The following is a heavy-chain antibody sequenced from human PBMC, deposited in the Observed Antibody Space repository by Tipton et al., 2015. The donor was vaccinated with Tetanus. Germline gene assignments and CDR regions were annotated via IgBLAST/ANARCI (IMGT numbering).Heavy chain of an antibody. CDR3: ARHVIVEVPMGFDL. Sequence: TLSLTCTVSGGSISSSRYYWGWIRQPPGKGLEWFGSIYYDGSAYYNPSLKSRVTISLDTSKNQFSLKLTSVTAADTAVYHCARHVIVEVPMGFDLWGQGTVVTVSS. CDR1: GGSISSSRYY. J-gene: IGHJ5*02. V-gene: IGHV4-39*01. D-gene: IGHD2-2*01. CDR2: IYYDGSA.